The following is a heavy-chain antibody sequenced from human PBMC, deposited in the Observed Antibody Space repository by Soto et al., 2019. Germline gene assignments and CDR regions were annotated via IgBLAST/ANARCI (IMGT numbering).Heavy chain of an antibody. V-gene: IGHV4-38-2*01. Sequence: SETLSLTCVVSGYLISNGYFWGWLRPPPVKGREWSGTVSHRVDTSYNPSLSSRITISIDASKSQFSLELTSVTAADTAVYYCTRGGRGYISYWGQGTLVTVSS. CDR3: TRGGRGYISY. J-gene: IGHJ4*02. CDR2: VSHRVDT. CDR1: GYLISNGYF. D-gene: IGHD5-18*01.